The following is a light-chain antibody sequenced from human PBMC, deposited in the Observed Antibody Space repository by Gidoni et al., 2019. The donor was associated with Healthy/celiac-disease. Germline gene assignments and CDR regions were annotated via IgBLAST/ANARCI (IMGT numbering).Light chain of an antibody. Sequence: SVLTQPPSASGTTGQRVTISCSGNSSNIGSNTVNWYQQLPGTAPKLLIYSNNPRPSGVPDRFSGSKSGTSASLAISGLQSEDEADYYCEAWDDSLNGPVFGGGTKLTVL. CDR3: EAWDDSLNGPV. J-gene: IGLJ2*01. CDR2: SNN. V-gene: IGLV1-44*01. CDR1: SSNIGSNT.